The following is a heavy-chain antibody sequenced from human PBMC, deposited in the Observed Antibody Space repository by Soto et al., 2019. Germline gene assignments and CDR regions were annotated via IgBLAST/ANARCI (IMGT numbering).Heavy chain of an antibody. D-gene: IGHD2-21*02. V-gene: IGHV3-23*01. CDR1: GFTFKNYA. CDR3: ANHRGFLVTQYFFDY. CDR2: ISSSGGST. Sequence: EVQLLDSGGGLAQPGGSLRLSCAASGFTFKNYAMSWVRQAPGKGLEWVSSISSSGGSTYYADSVQGRFTISRDNSKNTLSLQMNSLRAEDTAIYYCANHRGFLVTQYFFDYWGQGTLVTVSS. J-gene: IGHJ4*02.